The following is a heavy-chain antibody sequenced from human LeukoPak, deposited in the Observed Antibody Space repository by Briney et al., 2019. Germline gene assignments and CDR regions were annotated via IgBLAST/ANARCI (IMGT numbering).Heavy chain of an antibody. V-gene: IGHV3-23*01. CDR3: AKEGEAAATLEYFDY. D-gene: IGHD6-13*01. Sequence: GGSLRLSCAASGFTFSGYAMSWARQAPGKGLEWVSVISGSGGNTYYADSVKGRLIISRDNSKTTLYLQMNSLRAEDTAVYYCAKEGEAAATLEYFDYWGQGTLVTVSS. J-gene: IGHJ4*02. CDR1: GFTFSGYA. CDR2: ISGSGGNT.